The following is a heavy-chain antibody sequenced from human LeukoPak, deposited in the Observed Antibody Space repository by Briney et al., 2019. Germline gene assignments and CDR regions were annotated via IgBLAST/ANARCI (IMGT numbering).Heavy chain of an antibody. CDR3: AKDSSSYNWGYMDV. V-gene: IGHV3-23*01. Sequence: GGSLRLFCAASGFTFSTYAMIWVRQSPGKGLEWLSIIGGSDSRTYYADSVKGRFTISRDNSKNTLYLQMNSLRAEDTAVYYCAKDSSSYNWGYMDVWGKGTTVIVSS. CDR2: IGGSDSRT. CDR1: GFTFSTYA. J-gene: IGHJ6*03. D-gene: IGHD1-20*01.